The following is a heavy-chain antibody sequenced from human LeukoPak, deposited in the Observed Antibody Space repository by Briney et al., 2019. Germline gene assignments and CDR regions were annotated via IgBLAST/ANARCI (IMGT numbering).Heavy chain of an antibody. J-gene: IGHJ4*02. V-gene: IGHV3-23*01. D-gene: IGHD2-2*01. Sequence: GGSLGLACAASGFTFSSYAMSWVRQAPGKGLEWVSAISGSGGSTYYADSVKGRFAISGDNFKNTLYLQMNSLRAEDTAVYYCATDCSSTSCLPFDYWGQGTLVTVSS. CDR1: GFTFSSYA. CDR3: ATDCSSTSCLPFDY. CDR2: ISGSGGST.